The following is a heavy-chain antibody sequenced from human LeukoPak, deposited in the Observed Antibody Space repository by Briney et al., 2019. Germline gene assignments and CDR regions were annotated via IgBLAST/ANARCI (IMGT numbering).Heavy chain of an antibody. D-gene: IGHD6-13*01. CDR1: GGSISSYY. J-gene: IGHJ4*02. V-gene: IGHV4-4*07. CDR3: ASGVAQQLGPGFDY. CDR2: IYTSGST. Sequence: PSETLSLTCTVSGGSISSYYWSWIRQPVGKGLEWIGRIYTSGSTNYNRSLKSRVTMSVDTSKNQFSLKLSSVTAADTAVYYCASGVAQQLGPGFDYWGQGTLVTASS.